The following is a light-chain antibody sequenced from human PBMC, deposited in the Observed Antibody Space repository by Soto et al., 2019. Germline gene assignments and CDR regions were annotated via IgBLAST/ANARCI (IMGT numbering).Light chain of an antibody. CDR2: DVS. CDR3: SSYTSSSSNV. V-gene: IGLV2-14*01. Sequence: QSALTQPASVSGSPGQSITISCTGTSSVVGGYSYVSWYQQCPGKAPKLMIFDVSYRPSGVSNRFSGSKSGNTASLTISGLQAEDEADYYCSSYTSSSSNVFGTGTKVTVL. CDR1: SSVVGGYSY. J-gene: IGLJ1*01.